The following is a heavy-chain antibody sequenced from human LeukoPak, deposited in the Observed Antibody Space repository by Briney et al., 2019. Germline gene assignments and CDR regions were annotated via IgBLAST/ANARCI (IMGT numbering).Heavy chain of an antibody. V-gene: IGHV3-23*01. CDR2: IIASDGTT. CDR1: GFPFSSYA. CDR3: AKGAGGSYGLYYFDY. J-gene: IGHJ4*02. Sequence: GGSLRLSCAASGFPFSSYAMSWFRQTPGKGLEWVSSIIASDGTTYYADSVKGRFTISRDNSKNTVYLQMNTLRAEDTAVYYCAKGAGGSYGLYYFDYWGQGALVTVSS. D-gene: IGHD3-10*01.